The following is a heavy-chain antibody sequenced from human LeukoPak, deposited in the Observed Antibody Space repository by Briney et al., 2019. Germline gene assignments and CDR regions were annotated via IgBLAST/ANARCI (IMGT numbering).Heavy chain of an antibody. CDR2: INPNSGGT. J-gene: IGHJ6*03. V-gene: IGHV1-2*02. D-gene: IGHD1-26*01. CDR3: ARDPSSDTSVYYYYYYMDV. Sequence: ASVKVSCKASGYTSTGYYMHWVRQAPGQGLEWMGWINPNSGGTNYAQKFQGRVTMTRDTSISTAYMELSRRRSDDTAVYYCARDPSSDTSVYYYYYYMDVWGKGTTVTVSS. CDR1: GYTSTGYY.